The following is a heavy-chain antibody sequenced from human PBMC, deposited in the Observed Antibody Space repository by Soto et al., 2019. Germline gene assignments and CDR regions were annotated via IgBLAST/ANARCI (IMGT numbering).Heavy chain of an antibody. V-gene: IGHV1-18*01. J-gene: IGHJ5*02. CDR3: ARNGCISTSCPNWFDP. Sequence: ASVKVSCKASGYTFTSYGISWVLQAPGQGLEWMGWISAYNGNTNYAQKLQGRVTMTTDTSTSTAYMELRSLRSDDTAVYYCARNGCISTSCPNWFDPWGQGTLVTVSS. D-gene: IGHD2-2*01. CDR2: ISAYNGNT. CDR1: GYTFTSYG.